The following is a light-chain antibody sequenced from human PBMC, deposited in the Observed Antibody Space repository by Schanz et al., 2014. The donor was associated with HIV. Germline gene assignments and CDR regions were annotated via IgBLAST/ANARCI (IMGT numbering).Light chain of an antibody. CDR1: QSVSTK. CDR2: GAS. V-gene: IGKV3-20*01. CDR3: QQYGSSPRT. Sequence: EIVLTQSPGTLSLSAGERATLSCRASQSVSTKLAWYQQKPGQAPRLLIYGASNRATGIPDRFSGSGSGTDFTLTISSLQPEDFAVYYCQQYGSSPRTFGPGTKVDIK. J-gene: IGKJ3*01.